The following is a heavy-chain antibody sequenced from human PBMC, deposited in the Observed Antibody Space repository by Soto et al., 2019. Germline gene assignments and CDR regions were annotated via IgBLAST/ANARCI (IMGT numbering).Heavy chain of an antibody. V-gene: IGHV5-10-1*01. J-gene: IGHJ6*02. CDR3: AREEYSSTNYYYYGMDV. CDR2: IDPSDSYT. D-gene: IGHD6-6*01. CDR1: GYSFTSYW. Sequence: ESLKISCKGSGYSFTSYWISWVRQMPGKGLEWMGRIDPSDSYTNYSPSFQGHVTISADKSISTAYLQWSSLKASDTAMYYCAREEYSSTNYYYYGMDVWGQGTTVTVSS.